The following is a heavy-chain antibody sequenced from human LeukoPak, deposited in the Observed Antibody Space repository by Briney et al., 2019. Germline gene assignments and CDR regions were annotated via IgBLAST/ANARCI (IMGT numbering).Heavy chain of an antibody. Sequence: SETLSLTCTVSGGSISSGDYYWSWIRQPPGKGLEWIGYIYYSGSTYYNPSLKSRVTISVDTSKNQFSLKLSSVTAAETAVYYCARGISGSYYVGYDNYWGQGTLVTVSS. D-gene: IGHD3-10*01. CDR1: GGSISSGDYY. V-gene: IGHV4-30-4*01. CDR2: IYYSGST. J-gene: IGHJ4*02. CDR3: ARGISGSYYVGYDNY.